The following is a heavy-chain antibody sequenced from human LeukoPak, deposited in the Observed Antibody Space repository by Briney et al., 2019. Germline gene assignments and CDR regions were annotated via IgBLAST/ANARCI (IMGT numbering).Heavy chain of an antibody. D-gene: IGHD1-14*01. CDR2: TYYRSTWYN. Sequence: SQTLSLTCAISGDSVSSNSVTWNWIRQSPSRGLEWLGRTYYRSTWYNDYAASVKSRITINPDTSKNQFSLQLNSVTPEDTAVYYCTRDATRTGWFDPWGQGTLVTVSS. V-gene: IGHV6-1*01. CDR3: TRDATRTGWFDP. J-gene: IGHJ5*02. CDR1: GDSVSSNSVT.